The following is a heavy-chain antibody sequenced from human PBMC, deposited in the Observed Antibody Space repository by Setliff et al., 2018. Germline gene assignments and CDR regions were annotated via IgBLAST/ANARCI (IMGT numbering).Heavy chain of an antibody. CDR2: IGPYNGNT. CDR1: GYTFTRYG. CDR3: AKGGNITRETYYYYGMDV. V-gene: IGHV1-18*01. J-gene: IGHJ6*02. D-gene: IGHD1-20*01. Sequence: ASVKVSCKASGYTFTRYGISWVRQAPGKGFEWMGWIGPYNGNTYYAQKFQGRVAITTDTSTSTAYMELRSLRSDVTAVYYCAKGGNITRETYYYYGMDVWGQGTTVTVSS.